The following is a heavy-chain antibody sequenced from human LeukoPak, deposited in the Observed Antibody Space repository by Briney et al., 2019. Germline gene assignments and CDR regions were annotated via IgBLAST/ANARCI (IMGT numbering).Heavy chain of an antibody. CDR3: ASAYSGSFYFGS. CDR2: KHSSGST. D-gene: IGHD1-26*01. CDR1: GGSISSYY. Sequence: SETLSLTCTVSGGSISSYYWSWIRQPAGKGLEWIGRKHSSGSTNYNPSLKSRVTLSLDTSKNQFSLKLSSVTAADTAVYYCASAYSGSFYFGSWGQGILVTVSS. V-gene: IGHV4-4*07. J-gene: IGHJ4*02.